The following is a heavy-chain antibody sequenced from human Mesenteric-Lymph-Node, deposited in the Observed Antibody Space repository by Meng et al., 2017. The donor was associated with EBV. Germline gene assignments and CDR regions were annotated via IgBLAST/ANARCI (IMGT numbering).Heavy chain of an antibody. J-gene: IGHJ4*02. CDR3: AREESGMPRY. Sequence: QQQLVQSGSELKKAGASVKVSCKASTYTYASYSINWVRQAPGQGLEWIGWINTKTGKPAYAQGFTGRFVFSLDTSVSTAYLQSNSLKADDTAIYFCAREESGMPRYWGQGTLVTVSS. CDR2: INTKTGKP. V-gene: IGHV7-4-1*02. CDR1: TYTYASYS. D-gene: IGHD3-10*01.